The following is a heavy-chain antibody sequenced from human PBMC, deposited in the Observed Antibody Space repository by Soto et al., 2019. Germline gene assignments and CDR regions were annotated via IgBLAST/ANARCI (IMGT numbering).Heavy chain of an antibody. V-gene: IGHV5-10-1*01. D-gene: IGHD3-9*01. CDR2: IDPSDSDT. CDR3: ARHQRELRCFDDGQHYYYYCAMDV. CDR1: GYSFTSYW. Sequence: PGESLKISCKGAGYSFTSYWISWVRQMPGKGLEWMGRIDPSDSDTNYSPSFQGHVTMSVDKSISTAYLQWSSLKASDTAMYHCARHQRELRCFDDGQHYYYYCAMDVWGQGTTVTVSS. J-gene: IGHJ6*02.